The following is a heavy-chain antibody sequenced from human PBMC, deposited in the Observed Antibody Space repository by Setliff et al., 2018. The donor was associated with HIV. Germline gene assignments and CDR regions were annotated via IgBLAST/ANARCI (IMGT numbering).Heavy chain of an antibody. V-gene: IGHV3-30*04. CDR3: AAGRRCSNGACYPFDY. D-gene: IGHD2-8*01. CDR1: GFTFSTYA. J-gene: IGHJ4*02. CDR2: ISYDGRNK. Sequence: LRLSCAASGFTFSTYAMHWVCQAPGKGLEWVAVISYDGRNKYHADSVKGRFTISRDNSKNTLFLQMSSLRAEDTAVYYCAAGRRCSNGACYPFDYWGQGTLVTVSS.